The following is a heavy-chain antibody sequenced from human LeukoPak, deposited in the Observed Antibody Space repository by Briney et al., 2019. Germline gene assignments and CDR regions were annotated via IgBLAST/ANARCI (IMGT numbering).Heavy chain of an antibody. CDR3: ARGVHGPPGDWYFDL. CDR1: GGSISSSNW. D-gene: IGHD7-27*01. CDR2: IYYSGST. V-gene: IGHV4-4*02. Sequence: SGTLSLTCAVSGGSISSSNWWSWVRQPPGKGLEWIGYIYYSGSTNYNPSLKSRVTISVDTSKNQFSLKLSSVTAADTAVYYCARGVHGPPGDWYFDLWGRGTLVTVSS. J-gene: IGHJ2*01.